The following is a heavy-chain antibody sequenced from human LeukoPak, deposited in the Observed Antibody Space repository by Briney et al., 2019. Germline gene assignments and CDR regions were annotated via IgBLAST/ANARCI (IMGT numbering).Heavy chain of an antibody. J-gene: IGHJ4*02. V-gene: IGHV1-69*05. CDR1: GGTFSSYA. CDR3: ARGATPPGEYYFDY. CDR2: IIPIFGTA. D-gene: IGHD1-26*01. Sequence: SVKVACKASGGTFSSYAISWVRQAPGQGLEWMGRIIPIFGTANYAQKFQGRVTITTDESTSTAYMELSSLRSEDTAVYYRARGATPPGEYYFDYWGQGTLVTVSS.